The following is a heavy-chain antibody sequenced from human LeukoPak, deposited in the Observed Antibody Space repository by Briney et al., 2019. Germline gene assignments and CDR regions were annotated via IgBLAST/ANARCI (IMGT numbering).Heavy chain of an antibody. V-gene: IGHV1-2*02. J-gene: IGHJ4*02. CDR1: GYTFSCYY. CDR3: TRGKISGDDFAY. CDR2: INPNSGGT. D-gene: IGHD7-27*01. Sequence: ASVKVSCKASGYTFSCYYMHWVRQAPGQGPEWMGWINPNSGGTNYPQNFQGRVTMTRDTSISTAYMELSRLRSDDTAVYYCTRGKISGDDFAYWGQGTLVTVS.